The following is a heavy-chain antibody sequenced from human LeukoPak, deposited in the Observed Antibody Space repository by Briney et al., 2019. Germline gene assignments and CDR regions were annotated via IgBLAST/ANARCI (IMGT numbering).Heavy chain of an antibody. CDR1: GYTFTGYY. J-gene: IGHJ5*02. CDR2: INPNSGGT. V-gene: IGHV1-2*02. CDR3: ARVSRYCSSTSCYGRVQDNWFDP. D-gene: IGHD2-2*01. Sequence: ASVKVSCKASGYTFTGYYMHWVRQAPGQGLEWMGWINPNSGGTNYAQKFQGRVTMTRDTSISTAYMELSRLRSDDTAVYYCARVSRYCSSTSCYGRVQDNWFDPWGQGTLVTVSS.